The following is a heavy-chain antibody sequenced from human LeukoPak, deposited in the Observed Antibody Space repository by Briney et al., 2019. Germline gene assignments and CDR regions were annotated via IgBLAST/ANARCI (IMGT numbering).Heavy chain of an antibody. CDR3: ARSYSSGPDAFDI. Sequence: SETLSLTCTVSGGSISSYYWSWIRQPPGKGLEWIGYIYCSGSTNYNPSLKSRVTISVDTSKNQFSLKLSSVTAADTAVYYCARSYSSGPDAFDIWGQGTMVTVSS. J-gene: IGHJ3*02. V-gene: IGHV4-59*01. CDR1: GGSISSYY. CDR2: IYCSGST. D-gene: IGHD6-19*01.